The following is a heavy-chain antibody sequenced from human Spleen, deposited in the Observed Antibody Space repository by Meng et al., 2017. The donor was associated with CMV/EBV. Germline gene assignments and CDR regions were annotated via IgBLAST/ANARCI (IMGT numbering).Heavy chain of an antibody. J-gene: IGHJ4*02. D-gene: IGHD6-19*01. CDR1: GGSISTYY. V-gene: IGHV4-59*12. CDR2: IYYSGLA. Sequence: SETLSLTCNVSGGSISTYYWSWIRQPPGKGLEWIGSIYYSGLAYYNPSLRSQVDISVDTSKNQFSLELTSVTAADTAVYYCARDRSSGWYYFDYWGQGTLVTVSS. CDR3: ARDRSSGWYYFDY.